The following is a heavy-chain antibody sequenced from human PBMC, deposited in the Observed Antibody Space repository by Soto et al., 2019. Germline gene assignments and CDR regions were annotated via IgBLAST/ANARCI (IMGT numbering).Heavy chain of an antibody. J-gene: IGHJ4*02. Sequence: EVRLVESGGGLVQPGGSLRLSCEASGFTFSSYNLNWVRQAPGKGLEWVSYISSSSTIYYADSVKGRFTISRDNAKNSLYLQMNSLRDEDTAVYYCARAPGESGSYYGFFDYWGQGTLVTVSS. CDR2: ISSSSTI. CDR1: GFTFSSYN. D-gene: IGHD1-26*01. CDR3: ARAPGESGSYYGFFDY. V-gene: IGHV3-48*02.